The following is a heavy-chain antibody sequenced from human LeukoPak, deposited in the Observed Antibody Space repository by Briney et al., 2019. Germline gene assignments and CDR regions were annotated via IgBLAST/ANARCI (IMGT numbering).Heavy chain of an antibody. CDR1: GFIFSSYS. Sequence: GGSLRLSCASSGFIFSSYSMNWVRQAPGKGLEWVSSISSTSSYIYYADSVQGRFTISRDNAKNSLYLQMNSLIAEDTAVYYCARDVGDYGSGYYIDVWSKGTTVTVSS. D-gene: IGHD3-10*01. CDR3: ARDVGDYGSGYYIDV. V-gene: IGHV3-21*01. CDR2: ISSTSSYI. J-gene: IGHJ6*03.